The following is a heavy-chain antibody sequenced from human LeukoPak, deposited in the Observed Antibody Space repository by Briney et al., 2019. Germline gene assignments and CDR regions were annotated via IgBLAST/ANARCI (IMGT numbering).Heavy chain of an antibody. CDR2: IGNKVSNYAT. V-gene: IGHV3-73*01. Sequence: GGSLRLSCAASGFTFSSYWMSWVRQAPGKGLEWVGHIGNKVSNYATEYAASLRGRFTISRDDSKDTAYLQVNSLKTEDTAVYYCAGNYDSWTGLNYWGQGTLVTVSS. J-gene: IGHJ4*02. D-gene: IGHD3-3*01. CDR3: AGNYDSWTGLNY. CDR1: GFTFSSYW.